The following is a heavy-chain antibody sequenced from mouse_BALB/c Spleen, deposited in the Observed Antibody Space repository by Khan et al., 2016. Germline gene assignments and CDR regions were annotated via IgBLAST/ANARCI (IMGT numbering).Heavy chain of an antibody. CDR1: GFSLTSYG. CDR2: IWSDGST. D-gene: IGHD2-3*01. V-gene: IGHV2-6*02. CDR3: GRRDDGGGAMDY. J-gene: IGHJ4*01. Sequence: QVQLKESGPGLVAPSQSLSITCTVSGFSLTSYGVHWVRQPPGKGLEWLVVIWSDGSTTYNSALISRLSISKDNSKSQVFLTKNSLQTDDTAMYYCGRRDDGGGAMDYWGQGTSVTVSS.